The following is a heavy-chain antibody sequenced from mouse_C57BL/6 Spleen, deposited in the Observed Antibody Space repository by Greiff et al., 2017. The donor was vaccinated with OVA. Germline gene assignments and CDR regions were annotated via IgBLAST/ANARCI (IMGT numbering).Heavy chain of an antibody. CDR3: ARGDTTVVEYYFDY. J-gene: IGHJ2*01. D-gene: IGHD1-1*01. CDR1: GYSITSGYY. V-gene: IGHV3-6*01. CDR2: ISYDGSN. Sequence: EVKLQESGPGLVKPSQSLSLTCSVTGYSITSGYYWNWIRQFPGNKLEWMGYISYDGSNNYNPSLKNRISITRDTSKNQFFLKLNSVTTEDTATYYCARGDTTVVEYYFDYWGQGTTLTVSS.